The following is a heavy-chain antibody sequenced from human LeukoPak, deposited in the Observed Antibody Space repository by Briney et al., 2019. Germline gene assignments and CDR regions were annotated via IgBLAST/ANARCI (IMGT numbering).Heavy chain of an antibody. V-gene: IGHV4-39*01. CDR2: IYYSGST. CDR3: ARPIREIVVGDAFDI. CDR1: GGSISSSSDY. Sequence: KPSETLSLTCTVSGGSISSSSDYWGWIRQPPGKGLEWIGSIYYSGSTYYNPSLKSRVTISVDTSKNQFSLKLSSVTAADTAVYYCARPIREIVVGDAFDIWGQGTLVTVSP. D-gene: IGHD1-26*01. J-gene: IGHJ3*02.